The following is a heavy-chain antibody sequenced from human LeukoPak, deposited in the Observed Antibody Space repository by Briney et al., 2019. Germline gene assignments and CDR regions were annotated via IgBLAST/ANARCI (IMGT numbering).Heavy chain of an antibody. D-gene: IGHD2-2*01. Sequence: ASVKVSCKASGYSFTAYYMHWVRQAPGQGLEWMGWINPNSGGTNYAQKFQGRVTMARDTSISTAYMELSRLRSDDTAVYYCARDRGPAQYDYWGQGSLVTVSS. CDR1: GYSFTAYY. J-gene: IGHJ4*02. CDR3: ARDRGPAQYDY. CDR2: INPNSGGT. V-gene: IGHV1-2*02.